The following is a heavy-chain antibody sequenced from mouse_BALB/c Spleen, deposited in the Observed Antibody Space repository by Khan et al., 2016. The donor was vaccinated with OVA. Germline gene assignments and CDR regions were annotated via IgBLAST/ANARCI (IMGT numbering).Heavy chain of an antibody. CDR2: INTHSGVP. V-gene: IGHV9-4*02. CDR1: GYTFTTAG. Sequence: QIQLVQSGPELKKPGETVRISCKASGYTFTTAGIQWVQKMPGKGLKWIGWINTHSGVPKYAEDFKGRFAFSLEISVNTAYLQITNLTNEDTATYSCARGGAAYYRNDGDAMEYWGQGTSVTVSS. J-gene: IGHJ4*01. D-gene: IGHD2-14*01. CDR3: ARGGAAYYRNDGDAMEY.